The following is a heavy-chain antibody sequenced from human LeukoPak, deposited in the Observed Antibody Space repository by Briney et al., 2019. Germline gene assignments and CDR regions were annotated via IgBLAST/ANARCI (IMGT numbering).Heavy chain of an antibody. D-gene: IGHD3-10*01. CDR1: GGSISSSSYY. V-gene: IGHV4-39*01. CDR3: ARIRRVGVGGGYYGSGSYYRPNYCYYYMDV. J-gene: IGHJ6*03. Sequence: SETLSLTCTVSGGSISSSSYYWGWIRQPPGKGLEWIGSIYYSGSTYYNPSLKSRVTVSVDTSKNQFSLKLSSVTAADTAVYYCARIRRVGVGGGYYGSGSYYRPNYCYYYMDVWGKGTTVTISS. CDR2: IYYSGST.